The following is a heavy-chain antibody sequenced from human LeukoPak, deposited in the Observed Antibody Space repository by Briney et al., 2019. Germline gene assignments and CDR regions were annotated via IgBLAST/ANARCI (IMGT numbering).Heavy chain of an antibody. CDR1: GFTFSSYW. V-gene: IGHV3-74*01. D-gene: IGHD3-3*01. CDR3: ARVALPYYDFWSGYYEYFQH. CDR2: INSDESST. J-gene: IGHJ1*01. Sequence: GGSLRLSCAASGFTFSSYWMHWVRQAPGKGLVWVSRINSDESSTTYADSVKGRFTISRDNAKTTLYLQMSSLRAEDTAVYYCARVALPYYDFWSGYYEYFQHWGQGTLVTVSS.